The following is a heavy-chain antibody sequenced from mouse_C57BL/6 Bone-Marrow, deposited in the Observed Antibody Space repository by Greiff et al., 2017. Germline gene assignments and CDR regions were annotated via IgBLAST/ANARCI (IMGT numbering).Heavy chain of an antibody. J-gene: IGHJ4*01. CDR1: GFTFSSYG. Sequence: EVKLMESGGDLVKPGGSLKLSCAASGFTFSSYGMSWVRQTPDKRLEWVATISSGGSYTYYPDSVKGRFTISRDNAKNTLYLQMSSLKSEDTAMYYCARHGFLYYYAMDYWGQGTSVTVSS. V-gene: IGHV5-6*01. CDR2: ISSGGSYT. CDR3: ARHGFLYYYAMDY.